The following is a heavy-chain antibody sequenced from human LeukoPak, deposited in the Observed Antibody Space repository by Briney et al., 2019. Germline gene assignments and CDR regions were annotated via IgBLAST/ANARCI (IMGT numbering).Heavy chain of an antibody. V-gene: IGHV1-46*03. CDR1: GYTFTSYY. CDR3: ATLGKTTRRAEAFVGY. CDR2: INPSGGST. J-gene: IGHJ4*02. Sequence: ASVTVSFKASGYTFTSYYMHWVRQAPGPGGEWMGIINPSGGSTSYAQKFQGRATMTRDTSTSTDYMELSSLRSEDTAVYYCATLGKTTRRAEAFVGYWGQGTLVTVSS. D-gene: IGHD3-16*01.